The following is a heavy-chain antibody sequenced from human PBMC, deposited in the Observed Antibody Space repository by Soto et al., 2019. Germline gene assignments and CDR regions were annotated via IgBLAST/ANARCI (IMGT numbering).Heavy chain of an antibody. Sequence: GGSLRLSCAASGFTLSSYSIHWVRQAPGKGLDLVAVISYDGNTQFYGDSVKGRFIVSRDNSRNTLYLQLNNLQAEDTAVYYCAKVSRPSRISTPDFDYWGQGT. V-gene: IGHV3-30-3*01. CDR1: GFTLSSYS. CDR2: ISYDGNTQ. J-gene: IGHJ4*02. CDR3: AKVSRPSRISTPDFDY.